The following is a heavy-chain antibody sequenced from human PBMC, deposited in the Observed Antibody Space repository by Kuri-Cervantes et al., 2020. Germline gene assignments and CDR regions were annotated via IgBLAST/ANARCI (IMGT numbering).Heavy chain of an antibody. Sequence: GESLKISCAASGFTVSSNYMSWVRQAPGQGLEWVANIKEDGSDKYYVDSVKVRFTISRDNAKNSLYLQMNSLRAEDTAVYYCAKAGFSGYDQLPSSPPGYWGQGTLVTVSS. J-gene: IGHJ4*02. D-gene: IGHD5-12*01. CDR3: AKAGFSGYDQLPSSPPGY. CDR2: IKEDGSDK. CDR1: GFTVSSNY. V-gene: IGHV3-7*01.